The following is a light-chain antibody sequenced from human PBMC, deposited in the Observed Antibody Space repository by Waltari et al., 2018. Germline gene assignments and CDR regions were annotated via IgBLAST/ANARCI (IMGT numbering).Light chain of an antibody. CDR3: ATWDDRLDGPL. V-gene: IGLV1-44*01. Sequence: QSVLTQPPSASGTPGQRVTISCSGSSSNIGSNTVNWYHHLPGTAPKLLIYSNNQRPSGVPDRFSGSKSGTSASLAISGLQSKDEAEYYCATWDDRLDGPLFGGGTKLTVV. CDR1: SSNIGSNT. J-gene: IGLJ3*02. CDR2: SNN.